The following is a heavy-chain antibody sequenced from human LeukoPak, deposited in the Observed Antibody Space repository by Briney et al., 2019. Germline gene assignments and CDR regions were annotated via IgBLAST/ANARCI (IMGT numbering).Heavy chain of an antibody. CDR2: ISSSSDYT. Sequence: GGSLRLSCAASGLTFSDYHMSWIRQAPGKGLEWVSYISSSSDYTNYADSVKGRFTISRDNAKNSPYLQMNSLRAVVTVEYDWAGPTWLRGGYCSTNFWGQGTLVTVSS. CDR3: AGPTWLRGGYCSTNF. CDR1: GLTFSDYH. V-gene: IGHV3-11*03. J-gene: IGHJ4*02. D-gene: IGHD2-2*01.